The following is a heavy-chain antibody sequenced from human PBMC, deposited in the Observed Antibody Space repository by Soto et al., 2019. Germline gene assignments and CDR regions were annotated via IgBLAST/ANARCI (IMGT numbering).Heavy chain of an antibody. CDR1: GGTFGNSA. Sequence: QVQLVQSGAEVKKPGSSVNVSCKTSGGTFGNSAVTWVRQAPGQGLEWMGGIVPMFGTANYAQKFQGRLTFTADKSTNTAYMELSSLTADDTAVYYCARAGDPRIAFWIGPFGGGWFDPWGQGTLVTVSS. D-gene: IGHD3-3*01. J-gene: IGHJ5*02. CDR2: IVPMFGTA. V-gene: IGHV1-69*14. CDR3: ARAGDPRIAFWIGPFGGGWFDP.